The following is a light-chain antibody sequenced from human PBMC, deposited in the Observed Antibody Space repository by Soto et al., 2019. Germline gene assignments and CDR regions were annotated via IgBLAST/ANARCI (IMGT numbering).Light chain of an antibody. V-gene: IGKV3-11*01. Sequence: IVMTQSPATLSVSPGERASLSCRASQSVSSNLAWYQQSPGQAPRLLIYHTSNRATGIPARFSGSGSGTDFTLSISSLEPEDFAVYYCHQRQSWPRTFGQGTKVDIK. CDR2: HTS. J-gene: IGKJ1*01. CDR3: HQRQSWPRT. CDR1: QSVSSN.